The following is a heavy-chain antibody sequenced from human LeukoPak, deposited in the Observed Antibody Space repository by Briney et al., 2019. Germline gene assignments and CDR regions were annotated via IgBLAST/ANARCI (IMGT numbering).Heavy chain of an antibody. Sequence: GRSLRLSCAASGFIFSSYGMHWVRQAPGKGLEWAAVISYDGSNEYYADSVKGRFTVSRDNSKNTVYLQMNSLRPEDTAVYYCTKEGYYGSGSFPDYWGQGTLVTVSS. D-gene: IGHD3-10*01. CDR1: GFIFSSYG. CDR2: ISYDGSNE. CDR3: TKEGYYGSGSFPDY. V-gene: IGHV3-30*18. J-gene: IGHJ4*02.